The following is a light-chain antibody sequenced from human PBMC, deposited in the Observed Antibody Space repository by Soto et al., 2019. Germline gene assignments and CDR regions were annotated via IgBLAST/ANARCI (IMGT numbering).Light chain of an antibody. CDR2: GNN. CDR1: SSNIGAGYD. CDR3: QSYDNSLGLWEV. V-gene: IGLV1-40*01. Sequence: QSVLTQPPSVSGAPGQRVTISCTGSSSNIGAGYDVHWYQQLPGTAPKLLIYGNNNRPSGVPDRFSGSKSGTSASLAITGLQAEDEADYSCQSYDNSLGLWEVFGGGTKVTVL. J-gene: IGLJ2*01.